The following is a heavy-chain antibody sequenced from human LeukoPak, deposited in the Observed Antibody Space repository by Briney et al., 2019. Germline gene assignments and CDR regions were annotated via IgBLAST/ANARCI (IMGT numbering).Heavy chain of an antibody. CDR2: IRSKAYGGTT. CDR3: ARERGAEVGLGYFDY. CDR1: GFTFGDYA. J-gene: IGHJ4*02. V-gene: IGHV3-49*03. D-gene: IGHD1-26*01. Sequence: PGGSLRLSCTASGFTFGDYAMSWFRQAPGKGLEWVGFIRSKAYGGTTEYAASVKGRFTISRDNAKNLLYLQMNSLRAEDTAVYYCARERGAEVGLGYFDYWGQGTLVTVSS.